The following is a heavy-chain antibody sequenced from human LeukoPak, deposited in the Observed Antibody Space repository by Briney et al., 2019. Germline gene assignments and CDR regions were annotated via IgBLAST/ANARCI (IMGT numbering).Heavy chain of an antibody. J-gene: IGHJ4*02. D-gene: IGHD2-2*01. CDR2: IKQDGSEK. CDR3: AREGSIVVVPASH. V-gene: IGHV3-7*01. Sequence: PSETLSLTCTVSGGSISSYYWSWVRQAPGKGLEWVANIKQDGSEKYYVDSVKGRFTISRDNAKNSLYLQMNSLRAEDTAVYYCAREGSIVVVPASHWGQGTLVTVSS. CDR1: GGSISSYY.